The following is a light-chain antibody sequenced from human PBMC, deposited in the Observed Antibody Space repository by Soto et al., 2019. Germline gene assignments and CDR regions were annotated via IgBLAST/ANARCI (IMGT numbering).Light chain of an antibody. J-gene: IGKJ5*01. CDR3: QQYDGSSIT. V-gene: IGKV3-20*01. CDR1: QSVSNNY. CDR2: GAS. Sequence: EIVLTQSPGTLSLSPGERATLSCRASQSVSNNYLAWYQQKPGQAPRLLIYGASNRATGIPDRFSGSGSGTDFTLTISRLEPEDFAVYSCQQYDGSSITFGQGTRLEI.